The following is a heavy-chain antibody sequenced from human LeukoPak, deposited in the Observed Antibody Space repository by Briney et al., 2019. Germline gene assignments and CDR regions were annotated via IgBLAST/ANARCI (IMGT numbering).Heavy chain of an antibody. V-gene: IGHV3-30*04. D-gene: IGHD5-18*01. CDR3: ARSGYSYGYYFDY. J-gene: IGHJ4*02. CDR2: ISYDGSNK. CDR1: GFTFSSYA. Sequence: GGSLRLSCAASGFTFSSYAMHWARQAPGKGLEWVAVISYDGSNKYYADSVKGRFTISRDNSKNTLYLQMNSLRAEDTAVYYCARSGYSYGYYFDYWGQGTLVTVSS.